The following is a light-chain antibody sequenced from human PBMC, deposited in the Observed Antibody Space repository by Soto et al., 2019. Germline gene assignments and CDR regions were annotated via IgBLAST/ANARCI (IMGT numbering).Light chain of an antibody. V-gene: IGLV2-23*02. Sequence: QSALTQPASVSGSPGQSITISCSGTTSDVGGYDVVSWYQQHPGKAPKLMIFEVNQRPSGVSDRFSGSKSGNTASLTISGLQAGDEADYYCCSFAGSSTFWVFGVGTKVTVL. CDR1: TSDVGGYDV. CDR2: EVN. CDR3: CSFAGSSTFWV. J-gene: IGLJ3*02.